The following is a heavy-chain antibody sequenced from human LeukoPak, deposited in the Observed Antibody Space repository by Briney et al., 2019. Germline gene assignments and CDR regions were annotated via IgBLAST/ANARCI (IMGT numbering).Heavy chain of an antibody. CDR3: ATGPPALSGSMDY. CDR1: GYTLTELS. V-gene: IGHV1-24*01. CDR2: FDPENGET. Sequence: ASVKVSCKVSGYTLTELSMHWVRQAPGKGLEWMGGFDPENGETIYAQKFQGRVTMTEDTSTDTAYMELSSLRSEDTAVYYCATGPPALSGSMDYWGQGTLVTVSS. J-gene: IGHJ4*02. D-gene: IGHD3-10*01.